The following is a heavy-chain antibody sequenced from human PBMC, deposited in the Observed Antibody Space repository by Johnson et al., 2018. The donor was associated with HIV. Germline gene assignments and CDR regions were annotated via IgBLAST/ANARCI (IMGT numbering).Heavy chain of an antibody. CDR1: GSTFSSFA. D-gene: IGHD3-10*01. CDR3: ARDRFGSGRPNAFDI. V-gene: IGHV3-30*04. Sequence: QVQLVESGGGVVQPGRSLRLSCAASGSTFSSFAMHWVRQTPGNGLEWVSIISYSGSNKYYANSVKGRFPISRDNSKNTLYLQMNTLRPEDTAVYYCARDRFGSGRPNAFDIWGQGTMVTVSS. CDR2: ISYSGSNK. J-gene: IGHJ3*02.